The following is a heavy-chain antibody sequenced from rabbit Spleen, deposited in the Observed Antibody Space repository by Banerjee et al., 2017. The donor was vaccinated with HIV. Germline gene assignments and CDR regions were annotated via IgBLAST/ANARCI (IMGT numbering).Heavy chain of an antibody. D-gene: IGHD8-1*01. CDR1: GVSFSGNSY. CDR3: ARDTGSSFSTYGMDL. Sequence: ESGGGLVKPGASLTLTCIASGVSFSGNSYMCWVRQAPGKGLEWIACIDTGSSGFTYFASWAKGRFTISKTSSTTVTLQMTSLTAADTATYFCARDTGSSFSTYGMDLWGQGTLVTVS. V-gene: IGHV1S40*01. CDR2: IDTGSSGFT. J-gene: IGHJ6*01.